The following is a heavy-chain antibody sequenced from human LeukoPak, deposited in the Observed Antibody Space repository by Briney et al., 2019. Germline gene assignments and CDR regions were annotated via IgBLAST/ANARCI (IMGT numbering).Heavy chain of an antibody. D-gene: IGHD6-13*01. CDR2: IIPILGSA. Sequence: SVKVSCKAPGGTFSSYAISWVRQAPGQGLEWMGWIIPILGSANYAQSFQGRVTMTADESTSTAYMELSSLRSEDTAVYYCATSSRTYSSTDYWGQGTLVTVSS. V-gene: IGHV1-69*11. CDR3: ATSSRTYSSTDY. J-gene: IGHJ4*02. CDR1: GGTFSSYA.